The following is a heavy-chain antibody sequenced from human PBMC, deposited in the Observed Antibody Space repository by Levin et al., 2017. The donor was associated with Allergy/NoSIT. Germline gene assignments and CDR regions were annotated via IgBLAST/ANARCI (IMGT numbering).Heavy chain of an antibody. Sequence: ASETLSLTCTVSGGSITSGGYYWTWIRQHPGKGLEWIGYIYHDGGTYYNPSLKSRVLISMDMSRNQFSLKVSSVTAADTAVYYCARELIQRGFDYWGQGTLVTVSS. CDR2: IYHDGGT. J-gene: IGHJ4*02. V-gene: IGHV4-31*03. CDR1: GGSITSGGYY. CDR3: ARELIQRGFDY. D-gene: IGHD1-1*01.